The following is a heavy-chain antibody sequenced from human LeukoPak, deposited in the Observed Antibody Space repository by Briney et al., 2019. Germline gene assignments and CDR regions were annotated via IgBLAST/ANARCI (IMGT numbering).Heavy chain of an antibody. CDR3: AELGITMIGGV. D-gene: IGHD3-10*02. V-gene: IGHV3-11*04. CDR1: GFFFSDFY. CDR2: ISSDGETV. Sequence: GGSLRLSCAASGFFFSDFYINWIRQAPGKGLEWVAYISSDGETVSYADSMKGRFTISRDNAKNSLYLQMNSLRAEDTAVYYCAELGITMIGGVWGKGTTVTISS. J-gene: IGHJ6*04.